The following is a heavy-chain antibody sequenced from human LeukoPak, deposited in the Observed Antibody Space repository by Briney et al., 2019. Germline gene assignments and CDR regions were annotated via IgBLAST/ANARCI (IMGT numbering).Heavy chain of an antibody. CDR2: IRSKVYGGAT. J-gene: IGHJ4*02. D-gene: IGHD3-22*01. V-gene: IGHV3-49*04. Sequence: GGSLRLSCTASGFTFGDYAMSWVRQAPGKGLEWVGFIRSKVYGGATEYAASVKGRFTISRDDSKSIAYLQMNSLKTEDTAVYYCTRGQYYYDSSGYSDYWGQGTLVTVSS. CDR3: TRGQYYYDSSGYSDY. CDR1: GFTFGDYA.